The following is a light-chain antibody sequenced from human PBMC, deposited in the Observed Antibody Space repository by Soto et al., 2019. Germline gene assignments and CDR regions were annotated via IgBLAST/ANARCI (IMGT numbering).Light chain of an antibody. J-gene: IGLJ2*01. V-gene: IGLV2-14*03. CDR2: DVS. Sequence: QSALTQPASVSGSPGQSITISCTGTSYDVGGYSHVSWYLQHPGKAPELIIYDVSDRPSGISTRFSGSESGNTASLTISGLQAEDEADYYCSSYTSINTVIFGGGTKVTVL. CDR1: SYDVGGYSH. CDR3: SSYTSINTVI.